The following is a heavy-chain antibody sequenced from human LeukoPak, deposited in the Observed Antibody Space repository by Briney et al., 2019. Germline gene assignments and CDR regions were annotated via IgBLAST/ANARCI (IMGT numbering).Heavy chain of an antibody. CDR2: IYHSRNT. V-gene: IGHV4-38-2*02. CDR3: ARQYSNYESEY. CDR1: GYSISSGYN. J-gene: IGHJ4*02. D-gene: IGHD4-11*01. Sequence: SETLSLTCTVSGYSISSGYNWGWVRPPPGKRLGWIGCIYHSRNTYYNPSLKSRVTISVDTSKNQFSLKVSSVIAADTAIYYCARQYSNYESEYWGQGTLVTVSS.